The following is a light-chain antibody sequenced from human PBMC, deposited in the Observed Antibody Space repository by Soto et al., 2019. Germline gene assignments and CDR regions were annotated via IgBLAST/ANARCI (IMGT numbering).Light chain of an antibody. CDR2: GAS. Sequence: PGERVTLSCRASQSVSSSYLTWYQQKPGQAPRLLIYGASSRATGIPDRFSGSGSGTDFTLTISRLEPEDFAVYYCHQYGSSSWTFGQGTKVDNK. J-gene: IGKJ1*01. CDR3: HQYGSSSWT. V-gene: IGKV3-20*01. CDR1: QSVSSSY.